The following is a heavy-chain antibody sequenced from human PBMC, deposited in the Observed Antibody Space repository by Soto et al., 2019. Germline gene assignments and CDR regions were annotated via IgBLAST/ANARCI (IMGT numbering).Heavy chain of an antibody. CDR2: ISYDGSNK. CDR3: ARAPVAGNLDY. D-gene: IGHD6-19*01. CDR1: GFTFSSYA. J-gene: IGHJ4*02. V-gene: IGHV3-30-3*01. Sequence: PGGSLRLSCAASGFTFSSYAMHWVRQAPGKGLEWVAVISYDGSNKYYADSVKGRFTISRDNSKNTLYLQMNSLRAEDTAVYYCARAPVAGNLDYWGQGTLVTVSS.